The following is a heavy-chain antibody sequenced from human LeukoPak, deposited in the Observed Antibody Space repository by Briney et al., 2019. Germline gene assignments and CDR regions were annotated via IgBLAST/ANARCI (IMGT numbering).Heavy chain of an antibody. J-gene: IGHJ6*03. CDR1: GFTFSNHA. D-gene: IGHD2-15*01. CDR2: ISGSGNNT. V-gene: IGHV3-23*01. Sequence: QPGGSLRLSCAASGFTFSNHAMNWVRQAPGKGLELVSAISGSGNNTYYADSVKGRFTISRDNSKNTLYLQMNSLRAEDTAVYYCAKCYSGYYFYYMDVWGKGTTVTVSS. CDR3: AKCYSGYYFYYMDV.